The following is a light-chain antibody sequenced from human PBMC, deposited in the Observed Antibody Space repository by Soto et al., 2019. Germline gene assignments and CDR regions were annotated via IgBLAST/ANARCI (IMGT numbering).Light chain of an antibody. CDR3: QSYDTSLSAWV. CDR1: TSNIGANYD. CDR2: GNT. Sequence: QSVLTQPPSVSGAPGQRVTISCTGSTSNIGANYDVHWYQHLPGTAPKLLIHGNTNRPSGVPDRFSGSKSGTSASLAIAGLQAEDEADYYCQSYDTSLSAWVFGGGTKVTV. V-gene: IGLV1-40*01. J-gene: IGLJ3*02.